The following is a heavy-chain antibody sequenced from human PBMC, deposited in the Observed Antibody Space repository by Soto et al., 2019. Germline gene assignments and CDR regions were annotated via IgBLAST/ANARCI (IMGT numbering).Heavy chain of an antibody. Sequence: GGSLRLSCAASGFTFSGYGMHWVRQSPGKGLEWVAVISYDGSNKYYADSVKGRFTISRDNSKNTLYLQMNSLRAEDTAVYYCATGIFGVVKGNWFDPWGQGTLVTVSS. CDR3: ATGIFGVVKGNWFDP. V-gene: IGHV3-30*03. D-gene: IGHD3-3*01. CDR2: ISYDGSNK. J-gene: IGHJ5*02. CDR1: GFTFSGYG.